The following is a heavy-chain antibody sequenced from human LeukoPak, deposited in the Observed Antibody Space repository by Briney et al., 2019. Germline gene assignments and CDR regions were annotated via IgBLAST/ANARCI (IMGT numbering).Heavy chain of an antibody. CDR3: ARSGDSSGYYWDFDY. Sequence: SETLSLTCTVSGGSITTYYWSWIRQPAGKGLEWIGRIYSSGSTDYNPSLKSRVTMSVDTSKNHLSLKLTSVTAADTAVYYCARSGDSSGYYWDFDYWGQGTLVTVSS. J-gene: IGHJ4*02. CDR2: IYSSGST. D-gene: IGHD3-22*01. CDR1: GGSITTYY. V-gene: IGHV4-4*07.